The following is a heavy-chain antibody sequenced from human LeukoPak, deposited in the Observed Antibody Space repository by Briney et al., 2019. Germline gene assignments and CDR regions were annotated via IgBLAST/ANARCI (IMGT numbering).Heavy chain of an antibody. Sequence: ASVKVSCKASGYTFTGCYMHWVRQAPGQGLEWMGWINPNSGGTNYAQKFQGWVTMTRDTSISTAYMELSRLRSDDTAVYYCARGLSIGYCSSTSCHAEYFQHWGQGTLVTVSS. CDR1: GYTFTGCY. CDR2: INPNSGGT. V-gene: IGHV1-2*04. D-gene: IGHD2-2*01. CDR3: ARGLSIGYCSSTSCHAEYFQH. J-gene: IGHJ1*01.